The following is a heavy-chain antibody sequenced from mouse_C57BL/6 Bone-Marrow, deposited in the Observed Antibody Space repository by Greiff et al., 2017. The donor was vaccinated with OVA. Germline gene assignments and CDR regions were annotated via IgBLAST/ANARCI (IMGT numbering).Heavy chain of an antibody. D-gene: IGHD1-1*01. CDR3: ARDYYGFAY. CDR1: GFTFSDSY. V-gene: IGHV5-16*01. J-gene: IGHJ3*01. CDR2: INYDGSST. Sequence: EVKLVESEGGLVQPGSSMKLSCTASGFTFSDSYMAWVRQVPEKGLEWVANINYDGSSTYYLDSLKSRFILSRDNAKNILYLQMSSLKSEDTATYYCARDYYGFAYWGQGTLVTVSA.